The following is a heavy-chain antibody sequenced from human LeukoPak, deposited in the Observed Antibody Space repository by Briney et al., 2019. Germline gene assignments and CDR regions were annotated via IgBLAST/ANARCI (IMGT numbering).Heavy chain of an antibody. Sequence: SETLSLTCALYGGXFXVYYWXXXXXPPEXGVEWIGEINHSGSNXHNPSLTRRVTISVDTSKNQSSLTLSSLAAADTAVYYCARPRLGGWRGPFDYWGQGTLVTVSS. CDR3: ARPRLGGWRGPFDY. CDR2: INHSGSN. D-gene: IGHD3-16*01. CDR1: GGXFXVYY. V-gene: IGHV4-34*01. J-gene: IGHJ4*02.